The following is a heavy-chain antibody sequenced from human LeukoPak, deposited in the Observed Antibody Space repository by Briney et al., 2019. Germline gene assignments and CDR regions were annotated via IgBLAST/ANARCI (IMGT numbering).Heavy chain of an antibody. V-gene: IGHV3-7*01. Sequence: GGSLRLSCAASGFTFSNSWITWVRQAPGKGLEWVANINEAGREKHYVDSVKGRFTISRDNAKSSVYLQMNSLRAEDTAVYYCAKYGDVYMDVWGKGTTVTVSS. CDR2: INEAGREK. CDR3: AKYGDVYMDV. D-gene: IGHD2-21*02. J-gene: IGHJ6*03. CDR1: GFTFSNSW.